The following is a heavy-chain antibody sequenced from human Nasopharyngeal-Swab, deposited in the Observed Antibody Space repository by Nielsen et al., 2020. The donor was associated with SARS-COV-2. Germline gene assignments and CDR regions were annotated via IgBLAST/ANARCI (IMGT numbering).Heavy chain of an antibody. CDR3: ARGGPPGHYYHYYGLDV. J-gene: IGHJ6*02. Sequence: WIRQPPGKGLEWIGEISHSGTSKYNPALKSRVTISVDTSKNQVSLKLRPVTAADRGVYYCARGGPPGHYYHYYGLDVWGQGTTVTVSS. D-gene: IGHD1-14*01. V-gene: IGHV4-34*01. CDR2: ISHSGTS.